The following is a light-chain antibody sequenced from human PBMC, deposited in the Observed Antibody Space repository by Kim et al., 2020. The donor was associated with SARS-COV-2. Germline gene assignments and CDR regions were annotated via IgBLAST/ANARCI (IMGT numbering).Light chain of an antibody. J-gene: IGLJ2*01. CDR2: DVS. CDR3: SSYTSSSTLYVV. Sequence: SSTISCTGTSSDVGGYNYVSWYQQHPGKAPKLMIYDVSNRPSGVSNRFSGSKSGNMASLTISGLQAEDEADYYCSSYTSSSTLYVVFGGGTKLTVL. CDR1: SSDVGGYNY. V-gene: IGLV2-14*04.